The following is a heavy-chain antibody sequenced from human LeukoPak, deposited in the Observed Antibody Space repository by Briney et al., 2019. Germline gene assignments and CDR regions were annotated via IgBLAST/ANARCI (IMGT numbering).Heavy chain of an antibody. D-gene: IGHD3-10*01. CDR1: GYTFTSYY. J-gene: IGHJ6*04. Sequence: GASVKVSCKASGYTFTSYYMHWVRQAPGQGLEWMGIINPSGGSTSYAQKFQGRVTMTTDTSTSTAYMELRSLRSDDTAVYYCARDSRDILIWFGDMDVWGKGTTVTVSS. CDR2: INPSGGST. CDR3: ARDSRDILIWFGDMDV. V-gene: IGHV1-46*01.